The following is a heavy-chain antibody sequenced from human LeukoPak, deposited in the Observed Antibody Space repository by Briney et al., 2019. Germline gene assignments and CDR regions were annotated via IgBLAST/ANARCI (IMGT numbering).Heavy chain of an antibody. D-gene: IGHD3-10*01. CDR1: GYTLTELS. CDR3: ATGKPRGSGSFLRYHFDF. J-gene: IGHJ4*02. CDR2: FDPEDGET. Sequence: ASVKVSCKVSGYTLTELSMHWVRQAPGEGLEWMGGFDPEDGETIYAQKFQGRVTMTEDTSTDTAYMELSSLRSEDTAVYYCATGKPRGSGSFLRYHFDFWGQGTLVTVS. V-gene: IGHV1-24*01.